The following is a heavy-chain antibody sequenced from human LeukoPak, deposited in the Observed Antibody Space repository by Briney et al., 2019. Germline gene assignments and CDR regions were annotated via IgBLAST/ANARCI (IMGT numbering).Heavy chain of an antibody. D-gene: IGHD3-22*01. J-gene: IGHJ4*02. CDR3: ARVAWDYYDSSGYRFDY. CDR1: GFTFSSYT. CDR2: IRSSSTYI. Sequence: NPGGSLILSCAASGFTFSSYTMNWVRQAPGKGLEWVSSIRSSSTYIYYADSVKGRFTISRDNAKNSLYLQMNSLRAEDTAVYYCARVAWDYYDSSGYRFDYWGQGTLVTVSS. V-gene: IGHV3-21*01.